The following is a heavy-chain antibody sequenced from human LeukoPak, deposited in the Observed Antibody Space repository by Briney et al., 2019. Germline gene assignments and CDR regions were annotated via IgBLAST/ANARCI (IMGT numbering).Heavy chain of an antibody. CDR1: GYTFTSYG. D-gene: IGHD6-19*01. J-gene: IGHJ6*02. Sequence: GASVKVSCKASGYTFTSYGISWVRQAPGQGLEWMGWISAYNGNTNHAQKLQGRVTMTTDTSTSTAYMELRSLRSDDTAVYYCARGYRGHSSGWYGENYYYYYGMDVWGQGTTVTVSS. V-gene: IGHV1-18*01. CDR3: ARGYRGHSSGWYGENYYYYYGMDV. CDR2: ISAYNGNT.